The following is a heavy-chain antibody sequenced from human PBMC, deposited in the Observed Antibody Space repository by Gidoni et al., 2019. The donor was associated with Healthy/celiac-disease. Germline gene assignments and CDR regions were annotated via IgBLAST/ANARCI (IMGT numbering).Heavy chain of an antibody. Sequence: QVQLVESGGGVVQPGRSLRLSCAASGFTFSSYGMHWVRQAPGKGLEWVAVIWYDGSNKYYADSVKCRFTISRDNSKNTLYLQMNSLRAEDTAVYYCARDRGPIAVDLNWFDPWGQGTLVTVSS. CDR3: ARDRGPIAVDLNWFDP. CDR1: GFTFSSYG. CDR2: IWYDGSNK. D-gene: IGHD6-19*01. J-gene: IGHJ5*02. V-gene: IGHV3-33*01.